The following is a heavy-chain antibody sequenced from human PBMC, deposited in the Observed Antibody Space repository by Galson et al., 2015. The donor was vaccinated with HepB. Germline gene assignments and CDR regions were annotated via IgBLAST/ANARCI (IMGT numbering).Heavy chain of an antibody. Sequence: SLRLSCAASGFPFSTYWMNWVRQAPGEGLEWVANIKQDGSGKYYVDSVKGRFTISRDNAKNSLYLQLNSLRADDTAVYYCARWDYWGQGTLVTVSS. V-gene: IGHV3-7*01. CDR2: IKQDGSGK. CDR1: GFPFSTYW. CDR3: ARWDY. J-gene: IGHJ4*02.